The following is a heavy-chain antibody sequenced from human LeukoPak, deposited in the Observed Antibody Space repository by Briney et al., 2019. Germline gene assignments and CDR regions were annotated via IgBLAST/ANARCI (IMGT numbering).Heavy chain of an antibody. J-gene: IGHJ4*02. V-gene: IGHV3-30*02. CDR2: IRYDGSNK. Sequence: GGSLRLSCAASGFTFSSFGIHWVRQAPGKGLEWVAFIRYDGSNKYYADSVKGRFTISRDNPKDTLYLQMNSLRAEDTAVYYCAKRLGKWLQEEYYFDYWGQGTLVTVSS. CDR3: AKRLGKWLQEEYYFDY. CDR1: GFTFSSFG. D-gene: IGHD5-12*01.